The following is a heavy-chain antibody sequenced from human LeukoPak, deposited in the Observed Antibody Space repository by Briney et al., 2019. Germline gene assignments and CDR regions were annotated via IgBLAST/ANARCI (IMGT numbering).Heavy chain of an antibody. V-gene: IGHV3-20*04. D-gene: IGHD3-22*01. CDR2: INLNGGST. CDR1: GFTVSSNY. J-gene: IGHJ3*02. Sequence: PGGSLRLSCAASGFTVSSNYMSWVRQAPGKGLEWVSGINLNGGSTGYADSLKGRFTISRDNAKNSLYLQMNSLRAEDTALYYCARVSLYYDSSGYYGAFDIWGQGTMVTVSS. CDR3: ARVSLYYDSSGYYGAFDI.